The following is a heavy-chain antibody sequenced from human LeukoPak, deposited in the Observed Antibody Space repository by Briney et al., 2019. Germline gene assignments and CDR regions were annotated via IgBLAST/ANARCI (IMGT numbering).Heavy chain of an antibody. CDR3: AKALISTKAAPQLRAPIYYYGMDV. CDR1: GFTFSSYG. J-gene: IGHJ6*02. D-gene: IGHD6-13*01. Sequence: GGSLRLSCAASGFTFSSYGMHWVRQAPGKGLEWVAVISYDGSNKYYADSVKGRFTISRDNSKNTLYLQMNSLRAEDTAVYYCAKALISTKAAPQLRAPIYYYGMDVWGQGTTVTVSS. V-gene: IGHV3-30*18. CDR2: ISYDGSNK.